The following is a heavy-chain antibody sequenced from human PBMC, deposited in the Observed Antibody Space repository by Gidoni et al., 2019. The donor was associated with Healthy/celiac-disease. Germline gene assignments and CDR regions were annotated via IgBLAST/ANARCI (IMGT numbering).Heavy chain of an antibody. CDR2: INAGNGNA. J-gene: IGHJ4*02. CDR3: ARPSGFHSNYFLY. V-gene: IGHV1-3*01. D-gene: IGHD1-26*01. Sequence: QAQLVQSGAEVKKPGASLKVSCKASGYTFNSYAMHWVRQAPGPRLEWMGWINAGNGNAKYSRKLQGRVTITRDTSASTAYMELSSLRSEDTAVYYCARPSGFHSNYFLYWGQGTLVTVSS. CDR1: GYTFNSYA.